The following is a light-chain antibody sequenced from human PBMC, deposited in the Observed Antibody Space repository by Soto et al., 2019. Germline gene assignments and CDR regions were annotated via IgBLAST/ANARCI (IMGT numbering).Light chain of an antibody. J-gene: IGKJ3*01. CDR2: GAS. Sequence: EIVLTQSPGTLSLSPGERATLSCRASQSVSSSYLAWYQQKPGQAPRLLIYGASSRATGIPDRFSGSGSGTDFTLTISRLEPEDIATYYCQPYDDLPFTFGPGTKVDIK. V-gene: IGKV3-20*01. CDR1: QSVSSSY. CDR3: QPYDDLPFT.